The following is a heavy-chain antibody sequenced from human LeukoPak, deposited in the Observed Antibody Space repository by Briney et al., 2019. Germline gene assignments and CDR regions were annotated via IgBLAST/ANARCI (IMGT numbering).Heavy chain of an antibody. Sequence: SGGSLRLSCAASGFTFSSYAMHWVRQAPGKGLEWVAVISYDGSNKYYADSVKGRFTISRDDSKNTLYLQMNSLKTEDTAVYYCTTEWLTDAFDIWGQGTMVTVSS. D-gene: IGHD6-19*01. V-gene: IGHV3-30-3*01. CDR2: ISYDGSNK. CDR1: GFTFSSYA. J-gene: IGHJ3*02. CDR3: TTEWLTDAFDI.